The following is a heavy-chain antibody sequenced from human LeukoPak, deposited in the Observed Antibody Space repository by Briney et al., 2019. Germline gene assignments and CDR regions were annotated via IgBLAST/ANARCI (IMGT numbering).Heavy chain of an antibody. CDR3: ARGGTVVVISIYYFDY. Sequence: SETLSLTCAVYGGSFSGYYWSWIRQPPGKGLEWIGEINHSGSTNYNPSLKSRVTISVDTSKNQFSLKLNSVTAADTAVYYCARGGTVVVISIYYFDYWGQGALVTVSS. CDR1: GGSFSGYY. D-gene: IGHD3-22*01. J-gene: IGHJ4*02. CDR2: INHSGST. V-gene: IGHV4-34*01.